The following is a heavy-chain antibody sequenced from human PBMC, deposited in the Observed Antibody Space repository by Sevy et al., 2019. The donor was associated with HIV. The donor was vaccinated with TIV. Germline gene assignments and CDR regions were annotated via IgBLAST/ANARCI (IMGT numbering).Heavy chain of an antibody. CDR1: GFTFSRYG. Sequence: GGSLRLSCAASGFTFSRYGMSWVRQAPGKGLEWVSTIRGSGSNTYYANSVKGRFTISRDNSKNTLYLQMNSLRAEDTAVYYCAKSDYAFWSGQASGYYFDCWGQGTLVTVSS. V-gene: IGHV3-23*01. CDR3: AKSDYAFWSGQASGYYFDC. CDR2: IRGSGSNT. J-gene: IGHJ4*02. D-gene: IGHD3-3*01.